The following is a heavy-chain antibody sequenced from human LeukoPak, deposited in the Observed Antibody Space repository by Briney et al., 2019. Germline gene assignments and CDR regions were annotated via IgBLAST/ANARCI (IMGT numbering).Heavy chain of an antibody. Sequence: SETLSLTCAVSGVTISSYYWSWIRQPPGKGLEWIGYIYYSGSTNYNPSLKRRVTMSVDTSKNQFLLKLSTMTSADTAVYYCARRLGGYNYWGQGNLVTVSS. D-gene: IGHD5-12*01. CDR2: IYYSGST. J-gene: IGHJ4*02. V-gene: IGHV4-59*08. CDR1: GVTISSYY. CDR3: ARRLGGYNY.